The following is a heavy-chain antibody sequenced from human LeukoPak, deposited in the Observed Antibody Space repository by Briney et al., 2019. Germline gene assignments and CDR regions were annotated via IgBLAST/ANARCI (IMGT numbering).Heavy chain of an antibody. V-gene: IGHV4-59*08. CDR3: ARFKDFWGDHHNSVGFDF. D-gene: IGHD7-27*01. CDR2: IHHNGAA. CDR1: GASITSYY. Sequence: SETLSLTCTVSGASITSYYWSWIRQSPGKGLEWLEYIHHNGAANYNPSLQSRVTTSVAVSKGQFSLRLTSMAATDTALYYCARFKDFWGDHHNSVGFDFWGPGILVTVSS. J-gene: IGHJ4*02.